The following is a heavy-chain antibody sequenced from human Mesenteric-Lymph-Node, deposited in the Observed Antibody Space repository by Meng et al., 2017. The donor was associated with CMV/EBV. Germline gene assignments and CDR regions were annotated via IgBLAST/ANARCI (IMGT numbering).Heavy chain of an antibody. CDR2: ISSSSSYI. D-gene: IGHD6-6*01. J-gene: IGHJ4*02. Sequence: GGSLRLSCAASGFTFSFYSMSWVRQAPGKGLEWVSSISSSSSYIYYADSVKGRFTISRDNAKNSLYLQMSSLRADDTAVYYCARDSKVYYFDYWGQGTLVTVSS. CDR1: GFTFSFYS. CDR3: ARDSKVYYFDY. V-gene: IGHV3-21*01.